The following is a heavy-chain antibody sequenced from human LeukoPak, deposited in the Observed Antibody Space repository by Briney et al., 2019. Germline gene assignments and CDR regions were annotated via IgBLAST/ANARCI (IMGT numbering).Heavy chain of an antibody. CDR2: IKRKRDGETT. V-gene: IGHV3-15*01. CDR3: STDDYSGKSGTLDAVYFDY. D-gene: IGHD3-22*01. Sequence: GGSLRLSCAGSGFPFRQAWISWVRQAPGKGLEWVARIKRKRDGETTDYAAPVKDRLTISRDESTKTVYEEMNSLETEYAAVYYCSTDDYSGKSGTLDAVYFDYWRQGTLVSVCS. CDR1: GFPFRQAW. J-gene: IGHJ4*02.